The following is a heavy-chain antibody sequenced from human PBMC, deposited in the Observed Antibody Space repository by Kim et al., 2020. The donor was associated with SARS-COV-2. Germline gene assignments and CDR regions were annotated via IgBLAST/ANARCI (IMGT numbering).Heavy chain of an antibody. CDR3: AKVSAYGSGDNYGMDV. Sequence: GGSLRLSCAASGFTFSSYAMSWVRQAPGKGLEWVSAISGSGGSTYYADSVKGRFTISRDNSKNTLYLQMNSLRAEDTAVYYCAKVSAYGSGDNYGMDVWGQGTTVTVSS. CDR1: GFTFSSYA. D-gene: IGHD3-10*01. CDR2: ISGSGGST. V-gene: IGHV3-23*01. J-gene: IGHJ6*02.